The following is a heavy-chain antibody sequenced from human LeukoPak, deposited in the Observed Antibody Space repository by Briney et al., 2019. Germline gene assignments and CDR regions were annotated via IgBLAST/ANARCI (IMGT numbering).Heavy chain of an antibody. Sequence: GASVKVSCKASGYTFTGYYMHWVRQAPGQGLEWMGWINPNSGGTNYAQKFQGRVTMTRDTSISTAYMELSRLRSDDTAVYYCARDRLATMVRAVISRYWGQGTLVTVSS. CDR3: ARDRLATMVRAVISRY. CDR1: GYTFTGYY. J-gene: IGHJ4*02. D-gene: IGHD3-10*01. V-gene: IGHV1-2*02. CDR2: INPNSGGT.